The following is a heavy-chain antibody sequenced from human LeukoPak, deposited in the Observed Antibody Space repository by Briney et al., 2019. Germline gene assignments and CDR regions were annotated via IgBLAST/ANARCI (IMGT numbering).Heavy chain of an antibody. Sequence: GGSLRLSCAASGFTFSRYAMSWVRQAPGKGLEWVSAISDSGGSTYYADSVKGRFTISRDNSKNTLYLQMNSLRAEDTAVYYCAREKASGWYVGDYWGQGTLVTVSS. CDR3: AREKASGWYVGDY. J-gene: IGHJ4*02. V-gene: IGHV3-23*01. CDR2: ISDSGGST. D-gene: IGHD6-19*01. CDR1: GFTFSRYA.